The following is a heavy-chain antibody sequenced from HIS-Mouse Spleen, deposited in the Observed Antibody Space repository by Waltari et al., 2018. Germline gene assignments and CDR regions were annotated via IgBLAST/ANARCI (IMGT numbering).Heavy chain of an antibody. CDR1: GFTFSSYA. CDR2: ISYDGSNK. Sequence: QVQLVESGGGVVQPGRSLRLSCAASGFTFSSYAMHWVRQAPGQGLEWVAVISYDGSNKYYADSVKGRFTISRDNSKNTLYLQMNSLRAEDTAVYYCARARIYYDSSGYPDDAFDIWGQGTMVTVSS. D-gene: IGHD3-22*01. V-gene: IGHV3-30-3*01. CDR3: ARARIYYDSSGYPDDAFDI. J-gene: IGHJ3*02.